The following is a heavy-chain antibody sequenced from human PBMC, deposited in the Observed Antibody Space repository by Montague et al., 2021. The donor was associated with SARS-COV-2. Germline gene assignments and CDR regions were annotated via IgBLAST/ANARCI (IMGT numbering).Heavy chain of an antibody. CDR1: GFTFDDYA. J-gene: IGHJ4*02. CDR3: AKDFGALWFGELFSYYFDY. D-gene: IGHD3-10*01. Sequence: SLRLSCAAFGFTFDDYAMHWVRQAPGKGLEWVSLISGDGGFTYYADSVKGRFTISRDNSKNSLYLQMNSLRPEDTALYSCAKDFGALWFGELFSYYFDYWGQGTLVTVSS. CDR2: ISGDGGFT. V-gene: IGHV3-43*02.